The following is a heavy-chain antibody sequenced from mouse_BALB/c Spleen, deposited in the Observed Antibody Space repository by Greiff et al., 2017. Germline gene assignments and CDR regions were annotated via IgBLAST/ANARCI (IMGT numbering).Heavy chain of an antibody. CDR1: GYSITSDYA. J-gene: IGHJ3*01. Sequence: VQLKESGPGLVKPSQSLSLTCTVTGYSITSDYAWNWIRQFPGNKLEWMGYISYSGSTSYNPSLKSRISITRDTSKNQFFLQLNSVTTEDTATYYCARWTEGFAYWGKGTLVTVSA. V-gene: IGHV3-2*02. CDR2: ISYSGST. CDR3: ARWTEGFAY.